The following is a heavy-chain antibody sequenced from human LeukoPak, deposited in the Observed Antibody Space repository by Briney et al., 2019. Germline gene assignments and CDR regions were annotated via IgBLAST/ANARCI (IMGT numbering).Heavy chain of an antibody. CDR1: GVSISSGGYS. CDR3: ARASYGSGDFAY. V-gene: IGHV4-30-2*01. J-gene: IGHJ4*02. CDR2: IYHSGST. D-gene: IGHD3-10*01. Sequence: KPSETLSLTCAVSGVSISSGGYSWSWIRQPPGKGLEWIGYIYHSGSTYYNPSLKSRVTISVDRSKNQFSLKLSSVTAVDTAVYYSARASYGSGDFAYWGQGTLVTVSS.